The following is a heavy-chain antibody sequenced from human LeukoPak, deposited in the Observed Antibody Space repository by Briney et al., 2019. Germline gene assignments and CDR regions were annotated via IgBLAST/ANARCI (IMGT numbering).Heavy chain of an antibody. CDR1: GFTVSSNY. Sequence: PGGSLRLSCTASGFTVSSNYMSWVRQAPGKGLEWVSVIRSDGSTNHADSVKGRFTISRDSSKNTLFLHMNTLRAEDTAIYYCAKDRTVGASYWYFDLWGRGTLVTVSS. J-gene: IGHJ2*01. V-gene: IGHV3-53*01. D-gene: IGHD1-26*01. CDR3: AKDRTVGASYWYFDL. CDR2: IRSDGST.